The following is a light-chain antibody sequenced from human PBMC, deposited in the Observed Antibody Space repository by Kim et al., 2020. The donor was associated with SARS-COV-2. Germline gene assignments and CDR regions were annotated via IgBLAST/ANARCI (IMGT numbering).Light chain of an antibody. CDR1: QNISRC. V-gene: IGKV1-5*03. CDR2: NAT. CDR3: QQYTNYPAT. Sequence: DTQMTQSPSTLSASVGDRVTITCRASQNISRCLAWYQQKPGKAPKRLIYNATSLQSGVPSRFSGSRSGTEFTLTISSVQPDDFATYYCQQYTNYPATFGPGTKVEIK. J-gene: IGKJ1*01.